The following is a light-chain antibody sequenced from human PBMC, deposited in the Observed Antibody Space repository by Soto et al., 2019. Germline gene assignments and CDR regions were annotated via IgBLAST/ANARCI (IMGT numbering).Light chain of an antibody. J-gene: IGKJ4*01. CDR3: QQYYSTPL. V-gene: IGKV4-1*01. Sequence: DIVMTQSPDSLAVSLGERATINFKSSQSVLYSSNNKNYLAWYQQKPGQPPKLLIYWASTRESGVPDRFSGSGSGTDFTLTISRLQADDVAVYYCQQYYSTPLLGGGTKVEIK. CDR2: WAS. CDR1: QSVLYSSNNKNY.